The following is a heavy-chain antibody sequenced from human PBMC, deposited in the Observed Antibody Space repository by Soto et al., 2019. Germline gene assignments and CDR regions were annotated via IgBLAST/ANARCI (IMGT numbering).Heavy chain of an antibody. J-gene: IGHJ4*02. CDR1: GFTFSSYA. CDR2: ISGSGGST. Sequence: GGSLRLSCAASGFTFSSYAMSWVRQAPGKGLEWVSAISGSGGSTYYADSVKGRFTISRDNSKNTLYLQMNSLRAEDTAVYYCAKDLVRILASGITLVGATPLDYWGQGTLVTVSS. CDR3: AKDLVRILASGITLVGATPLDY. D-gene: IGHD1-26*01. V-gene: IGHV3-23*01.